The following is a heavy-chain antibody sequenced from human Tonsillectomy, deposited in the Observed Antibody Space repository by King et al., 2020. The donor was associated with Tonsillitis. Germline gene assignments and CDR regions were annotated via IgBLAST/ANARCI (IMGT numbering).Heavy chain of an antibody. V-gene: IGHV3-9*01. CDR3: AKSVSPRHFELVHFDY. D-gene: IGHD6-6*01. CDR2: ISWNSGSI. J-gene: IGHJ4*02. CDR1: GFTFDDYA. Sequence: VQLVESGGGLVQPGRSLRLSCAASGFTFDDYAMHWVRQAPGKGLEWVSGISWNSGSIGYADSVKGRFTISRDNAKNSLYLQMNSLRAEDTALYYCAKSVSPRHFELVHFDYWGQGTLVTVSS.